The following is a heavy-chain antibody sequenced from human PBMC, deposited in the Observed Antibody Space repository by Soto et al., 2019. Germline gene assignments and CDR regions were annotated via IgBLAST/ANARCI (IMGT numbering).Heavy chain of an antibody. CDR3: ARGCSGSCYNWFDP. Sequence: SFSDYLMTWARQAPGKGLEWIGYIYYSGSTYYNPSLKSRVTISVDTSKNQFSLKLSSVTAADTAVYYCARGCSGSCYNWFDPWGQGTLVTVSS. CDR2: IYYSGST. D-gene: IGHD2-15*01. J-gene: IGHJ5*02. V-gene: IGHV4-30-4*08. CDR1: SFSDYL.